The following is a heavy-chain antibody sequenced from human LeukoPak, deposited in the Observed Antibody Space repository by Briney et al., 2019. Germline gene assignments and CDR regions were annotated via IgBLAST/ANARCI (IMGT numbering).Heavy chain of an antibody. J-gene: IGHJ4*02. D-gene: IGHD1-26*01. CDR3: ARRRDLYSGSYYPFDY. Sequence: GESLKISCKGSGYSFTSYWIGWVRQMPGKGLEGMGIIYPGDSDARSSPSFQGQVTISADKSISTAYLQWSSLKASDTAMYYCARRRDLYSGSYYPFDYWGQGTLVTVSS. CDR1: GYSFTSYW. V-gene: IGHV5-51*01. CDR2: IYPGDSDA.